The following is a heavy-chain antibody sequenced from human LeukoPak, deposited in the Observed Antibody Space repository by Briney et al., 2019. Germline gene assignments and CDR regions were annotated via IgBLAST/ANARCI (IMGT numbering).Heavy chain of an antibody. CDR2: ISGYNGKI. V-gene: IGHV1-18*01. Sequence: ASVKVSCMASGHSFVIYGISWVRQAPGQGLEWMGWISGYNGKINYAQKFQGRVTMTTDTSTSTAYLELRSLTSEDTAEYYCASRFCSSVSCYDDDAFDVWGQGTLVTVSS. J-gene: IGHJ3*01. CDR1: GHSFVIYG. D-gene: IGHD2-2*01. CDR3: ASRFCSSVSCYDDDAFDV.